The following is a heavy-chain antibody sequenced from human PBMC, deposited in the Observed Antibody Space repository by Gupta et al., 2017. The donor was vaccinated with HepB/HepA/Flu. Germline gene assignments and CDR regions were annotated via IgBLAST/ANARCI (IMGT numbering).Heavy chain of an antibody. J-gene: IGHJ4*02. D-gene: IGHD5-18*01. V-gene: IGHV3-48*02. CDR1: EITFSSDR. Sequence: EVQLVEPRGGLVQRGGYLGVSCAASEITFSSDRMNWFGQAPGKGLEWVSHITSSTSTRYYSDYVKGLFTISKDNAKNSLYLEKNSLIDEDTAVYYCATGSSEKQLWDYFDYWGLVTLVTVSS. CDR2: ITSSTSTR. CDR3: ATGSSEKQLWDYFDY.